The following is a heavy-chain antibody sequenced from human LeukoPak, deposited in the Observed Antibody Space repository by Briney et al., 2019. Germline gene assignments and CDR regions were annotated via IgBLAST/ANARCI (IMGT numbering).Heavy chain of an antibody. CDR1: GGSISSSSYY. Sequence: PSETLSLTCTVSGGSISSSSYYWGWIRQPPGKGLEWIGSIYYSGSTYYNPSLKSRVTISVDTSKNQFSLKPSSVTAADTAVYYCATRYDSSGYYYGGFDYWGQGTLVTVSS. CDR3: ATRYDSSGYYYGGFDY. V-gene: IGHV4-39*01. J-gene: IGHJ4*02. D-gene: IGHD3-22*01. CDR2: IYYSGST.